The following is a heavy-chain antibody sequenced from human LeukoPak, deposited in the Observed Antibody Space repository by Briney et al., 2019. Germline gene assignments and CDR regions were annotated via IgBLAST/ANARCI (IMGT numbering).Heavy chain of an antibody. D-gene: IGHD2-8*01. CDR3: AREDCTNGVCSHFDY. V-gene: IGHV3-20*04. CDR2: INWNGGST. Sequence: PGGSLRLSCAASGFTFDDYGMSWVRHAPGKGLEWVSGINWNGGSTGYADSVKGRFTISRDNAKNSLYLRMNSLRAEDTALYYCAREDCTNGVCSHFDYWGQGTLVTVSS. J-gene: IGHJ4*02. CDR1: GFTFDDYG.